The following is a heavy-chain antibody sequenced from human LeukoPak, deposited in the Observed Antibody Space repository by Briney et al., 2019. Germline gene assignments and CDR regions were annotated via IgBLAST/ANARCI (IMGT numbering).Heavy chain of an antibody. CDR2: IYYSGST. J-gene: IGHJ4*02. Sequence: SETLSLTCTVSGGSVSSGSYYWSWIRQPPGKGLEWIGYIYYSGSTNYNPSLKSRVTISVDTSKNQFSLKLSSVTAADTAVYCCAINGDYFDYWGQGTLVTVSS. D-gene: IGHD4-17*01. V-gene: IGHV4-61*01. CDR3: AINGDYFDY. CDR1: GGSVSSGSYY.